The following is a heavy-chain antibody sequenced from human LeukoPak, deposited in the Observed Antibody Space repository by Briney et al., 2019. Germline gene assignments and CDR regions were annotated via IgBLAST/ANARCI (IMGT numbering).Heavy chain of an antibody. J-gene: IGHJ4*02. D-gene: IGHD2-15*01. CDR1: GFTFSSYA. Sequence: GGSLRLSCAASGFTFSSYATSWVREAPGKGLEWVSAISGSGGSTYYADSVKGRFTISRDNSKNTLYLQMNSLRAEDTAVYYCASHCSGGSCYFWGQGTLVSVSS. V-gene: IGHV3-23*01. CDR2: ISGSGGST. CDR3: ASHCSGGSCYF.